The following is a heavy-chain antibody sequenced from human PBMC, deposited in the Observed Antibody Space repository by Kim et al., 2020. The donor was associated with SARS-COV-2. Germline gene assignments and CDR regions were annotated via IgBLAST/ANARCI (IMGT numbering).Heavy chain of an antibody. D-gene: IGHD2-15*01. V-gene: IGHV1-69*06. J-gene: IGHJ5*02. CDR3: ALVVVGSGAYFAP. Sequence: SVKVSCKASGGTFYNYAINWVRQAPGQGPEWIGGIVPIFNSADYAQNFQGRVTITADKSLTTAFLQLSGLTSKDTALYFCALVVVGSGAYFAPWGQGTLVTVSS. CDR1: GGTFYNYA. CDR2: IVPIFNSA.